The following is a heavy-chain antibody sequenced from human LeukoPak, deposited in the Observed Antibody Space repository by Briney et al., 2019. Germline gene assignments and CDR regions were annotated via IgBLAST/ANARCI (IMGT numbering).Heavy chain of an antibody. Sequence: SSETLSLTCAAYGGSFSGYYWSWIRQPPGKGLEWIGEINHSGSTNYNPSLKSRVTISVDTSKNQFSLKLSSETAADTAVYYCARAHYYYMDVWGKGTTVTISS. CDR1: GGSFSGYY. CDR3: ARAHYYYMDV. CDR2: INHSGST. J-gene: IGHJ6*03. V-gene: IGHV4-34*01.